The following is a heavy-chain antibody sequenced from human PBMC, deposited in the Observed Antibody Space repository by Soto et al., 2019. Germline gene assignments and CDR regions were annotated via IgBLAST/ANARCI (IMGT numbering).Heavy chain of an antibody. CDR2: ISGSGGST. Sequence: PGGSLRLSCAASGFTFSSHAMNWVRQAPGEGLEWVSAISGSGGSTNYADSVKGRFTISRDNSKNTLYLQMNSLRAEDTAIYYCAKGEYPFRGYSDYWGQGTLVTVSS. V-gene: IGHV3-23*01. CDR3: AKGEYPFRGYSDY. D-gene: IGHD3-16*01. J-gene: IGHJ4*02. CDR1: GFTFSSHA.